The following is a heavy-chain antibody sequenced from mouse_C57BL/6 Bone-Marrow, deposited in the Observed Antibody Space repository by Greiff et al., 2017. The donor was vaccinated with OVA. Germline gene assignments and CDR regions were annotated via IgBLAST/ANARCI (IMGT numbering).Heavy chain of an antibody. Sequence: VQLQQSGAELVRPGASVKLSCTASGFNIKDDYMHWVKQRPEQGLEWIGWIDPENGDTEYASKFQGKATITADTSSNTAYLQLSSLTSDDTAVYYCTNWDVWFAYWGQGTLVTVSA. D-gene: IGHD4-1*01. CDR2: IDPENGDT. V-gene: IGHV14-4*01. J-gene: IGHJ3*01. CDR3: TNWDVWFAY. CDR1: GFNIKDDY.